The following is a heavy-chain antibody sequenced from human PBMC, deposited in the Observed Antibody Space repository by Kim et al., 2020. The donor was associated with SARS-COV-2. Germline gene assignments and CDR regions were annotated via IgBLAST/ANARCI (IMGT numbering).Heavy chain of an antibody. CDR1: GSSPRNYW. D-gene: IGHD3-22*01. Sequence: GGSLRLSCAASGSSPRNYWMHWVRQAPGKGLVWVSRIKSDGSSTSYADSVKGRFTISRDNAKNTLYLEMNSLRAEDTAVYHCARDPGDRSGFFPNYFDYWGQGLLVTVSS. J-gene: IGHJ4*02. CDR2: IKSDGSST. V-gene: IGHV3-74*01. CDR3: ARDPGDRSGFFPNYFDY.